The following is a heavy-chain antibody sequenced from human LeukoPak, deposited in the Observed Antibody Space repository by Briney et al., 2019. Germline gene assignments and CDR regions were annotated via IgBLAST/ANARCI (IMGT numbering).Heavy chain of an antibody. V-gene: IGHV3-23*01. CDR2: ISGGGSST. CDR1: GFTFSSYA. J-gene: IGHJ4*02. Sequence: GGSLRLFCAASGFTFSSYAMSWVRQAPGKGLEWVSTISGGGSSTYYADSVQGRFTISRDNSKYTLYLQMDSLRAEDTAVYYCAKVFLSDWLIDSWGQGTLVTVSS. D-gene: IGHD3-9*01. CDR3: AKVFLSDWLIDS.